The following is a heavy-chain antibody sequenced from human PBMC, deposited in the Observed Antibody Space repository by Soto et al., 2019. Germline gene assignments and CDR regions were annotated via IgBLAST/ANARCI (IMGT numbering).Heavy chain of an antibody. D-gene: IGHD4-17*01. CDR1: GDTISTSTYY. CDR3: ARTHTLYGRLTD. Sequence: SETLSLTCTVSGDTISTSTYYWGWIRQPPGQGLEWIGTIYSSGIPYYSPSLKSRVTISVDTSKNQFSLKLKSVTAADTAVYYCARTHTLYGRLTDWGQGTLVTVSS. CDR2: IYSSGIP. V-gene: IGHV4-39*01. J-gene: IGHJ4*02.